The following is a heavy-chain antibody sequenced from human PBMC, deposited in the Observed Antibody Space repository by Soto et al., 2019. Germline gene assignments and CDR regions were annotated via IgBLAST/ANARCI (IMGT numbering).Heavy chain of an antibody. CDR2: ISYDGSNK. CDR1: GFTFSSYG. V-gene: IGHV3-30*18. J-gene: IGHJ4*02. D-gene: IGHD6-13*01. CDR3: AKDLGRPYVAAGNENLDS. Sequence: QVQLVESGGGVVQPGRSLRLSCAASGFTFSSYGMHWVRQAPGKGLEWVAVISYDGSNKYYADSVKGRFTISRDNSKNTLYLQMNSLRAEDTAVYYCAKDLGRPYVAAGNENLDSWGQGTLVTVSS.